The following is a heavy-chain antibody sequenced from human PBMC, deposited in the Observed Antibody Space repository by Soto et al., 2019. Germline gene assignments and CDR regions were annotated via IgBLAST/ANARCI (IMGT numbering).Heavy chain of an antibody. D-gene: IGHD2-2*01. CDR2: ISGSGGST. CDR1: GFTFSSYA. V-gene: IGHV3-23*01. Sequence: GGSLRLSCAASGFTFSSYAMSWVRQAPRKGLEWVSAISGSGGSTYYADSVKGRFTISRDNSKNTLYLQMNSLRAEDTAVYYCAKSWKYQLLYNWFDPWGQGTLVTVPS. CDR3: AKSWKYQLLYNWFDP. J-gene: IGHJ5*02.